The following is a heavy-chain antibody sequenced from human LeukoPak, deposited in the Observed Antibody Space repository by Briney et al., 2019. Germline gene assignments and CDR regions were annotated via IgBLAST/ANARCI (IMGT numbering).Heavy chain of an antibody. Sequence: GGSLRLSCAASGFTLSSYVMHWVRQATGKGLEWVSAIGTAGDTYYPGSVKGRFTISRENAKNSLYLQMNSLRAGDTAVYYCARGIYGSGSYGYWYFDLWGRGTLVTVSS. V-gene: IGHV3-13*01. J-gene: IGHJ2*01. D-gene: IGHD3-10*01. CDR3: ARGIYGSGSYGYWYFDL. CDR2: IGTAGDT. CDR1: GFTLSSYV.